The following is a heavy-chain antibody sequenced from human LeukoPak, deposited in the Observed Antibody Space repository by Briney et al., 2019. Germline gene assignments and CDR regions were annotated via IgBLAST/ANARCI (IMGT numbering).Heavy chain of an antibody. J-gene: IGHJ5*02. CDR1: GGSFSGYY. CDR3: ARGGDLYYDFWSGYYTGCWFGP. D-gene: IGHD3-3*01. CDR2: INHSGST. V-gene: IGHV4-34*01. Sequence: SETLSLTCAVYGGSFSGYYWSWIRQPPGKGLEWIGEINHSGSTNYNPSLKSRVTISVDTSKNQFSLRLSSVTAADTAVYYCARGGDLYYDFWSGYYTGCWFGPWGQGTLVTVSS.